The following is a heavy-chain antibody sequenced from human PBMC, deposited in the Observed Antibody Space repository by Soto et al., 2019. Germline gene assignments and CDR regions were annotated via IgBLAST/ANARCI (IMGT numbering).Heavy chain of an antibody. D-gene: IGHD3-10*01. CDR3: TTDLLLWFCR. CDR2: ISSSSFTI. J-gene: IGHJ4*02. V-gene: IGHV3-48*01. CDR1: GFTFSDYS. Sequence: GGSLRLSCAASGFTFSDYSMNWVRQAPGRGLEWVSYISSSSFTIHYADSVEGRFAISRDNAKNSLYLQMNSLRAEDTAVYYCTTDLLLWFCRWGQGTLVTVSS.